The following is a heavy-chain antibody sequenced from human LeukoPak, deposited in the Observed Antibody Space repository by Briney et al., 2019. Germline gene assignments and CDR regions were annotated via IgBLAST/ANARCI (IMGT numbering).Heavy chain of an antibody. V-gene: IGHV4-34*01. CDR1: GGSFSGYY. Sequence: KASETLSLTCAVYGGSFSGYYWGWIRQPPGKGLEWIGEINHSGSTNYNPSLKSRVTISVDTSKNQFSLKLSSVTAADTAVYYCARAKGASWFRNWFDPWGQGTLVTVSS. CDR3: ARAKGASWFRNWFDP. D-gene: IGHD3-10*01. CDR2: INHSGST. J-gene: IGHJ5*02.